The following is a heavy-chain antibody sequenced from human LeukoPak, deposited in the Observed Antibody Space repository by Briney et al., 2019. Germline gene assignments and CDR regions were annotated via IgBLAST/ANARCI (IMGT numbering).Heavy chain of an antibody. CDR2: IYYSGST. CDR1: GGSISSSSYY. CDR3: ARDDVPAYYGMDV. Sequence: SETLSLTCTVSGGSISSSSYYWGWIRQPPGKGLEWIGSIYYSGSTYYNPSLKSRVTISVDTSKNQFSLKLSSVTAADTAVYYCARDDVPAYYGMDVWGQGTTVTVSS. V-gene: IGHV4-39*07. D-gene: IGHD2-2*01. J-gene: IGHJ6*02.